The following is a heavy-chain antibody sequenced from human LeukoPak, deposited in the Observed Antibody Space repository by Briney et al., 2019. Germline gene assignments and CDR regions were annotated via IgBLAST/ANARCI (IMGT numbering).Heavy chain of an antibody. CDR2: INHSGST. CDR3: ARGVPYSGSYYSWFDP. CDR1: GGSFSGYY. Sequence: PSETLSLTCAVYGGSFSGYYWSWIRQPPGKGLEWIGEINHSGSTNYNPSLKSRVTISVDTSKNQFSLKLSSVIAADTAVYYCARGVPYSGSYYSWFDPWGQGTLVTVSS. V-gene: IGHV4-34*01. J-gene: IGHJ5*02. D-gene: IGHD1-26*01.